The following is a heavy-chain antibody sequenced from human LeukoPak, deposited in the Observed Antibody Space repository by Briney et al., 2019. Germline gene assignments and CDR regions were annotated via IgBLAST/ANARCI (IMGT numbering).Heavy chain of an antibody. D-gene: IGHD1-1*01. CDR2: ISYDGSNK. J-gene: IGHJ4*02. V-gene: IGHV3-30*18. Sequence: GGSLRLSCAASGFTFSSYGMHWVRQAPGKGLEWVAVISYDGSNKYYADSVKGRFTISRDNSKNTLYLQMNSLRAEDTAVYYCAKDHWQPHDPLPYWGQGALVTVSS. CDR1: GFTFSSYG. CDR3: AKDHWQPHDPLPY.